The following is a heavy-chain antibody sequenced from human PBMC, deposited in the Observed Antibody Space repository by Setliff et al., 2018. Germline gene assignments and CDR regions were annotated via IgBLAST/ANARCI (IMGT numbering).Heavy chain of an antibody. CDR2: ISNGGGAV. Sequence: PGGSLRLSCVASGFTFSNYEFNWVRQAPGKGLEWISYISNGGGAVKYADSVRGRFTVSRDNARNSLYLQMSSLRGDDAAVYYCASDPSYASSLYYYLEVWGKGTTVTVSS. D-gene: IGHD6-13*01. CDR1: GFTFSNYE. V-gene: IGHV3-48*03. CDR3: ASDPSYASSLYYYLEV. J-gene: IGHJ6*03.